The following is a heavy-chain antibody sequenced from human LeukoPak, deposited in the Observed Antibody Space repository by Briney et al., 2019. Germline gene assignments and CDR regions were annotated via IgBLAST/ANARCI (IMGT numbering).Heavy chain of an antibody. CDR1: GFTFDDYA. D-gene: IGHD5-12*01. CDR2: MNWNSDSI. Sequence: GGSLRLSCAVSGFTFDDYAMHWVRHVPGKGLEWVSGMNWNSDSIGYADSVKGRFTTSRDNAKNSLYLQMNSLRAEDTAFYYCAINGGGDSGYGNFDYWGQGTLVTVSS. J-gene: IGHJ4*02. CDR3: AINGGGDSGYGNFDY. V-gene: IGHV3-9*01.